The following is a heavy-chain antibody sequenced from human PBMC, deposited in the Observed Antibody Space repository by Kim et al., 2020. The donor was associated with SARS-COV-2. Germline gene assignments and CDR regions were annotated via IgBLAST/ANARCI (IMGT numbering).Heavy chain of an antibody. J-gene: IGHJ4*02. Sequence: SETLSLTCAVSGASIRSSNFLWGWIRQPPGKGLEWIGSIDYTGNTHPNPSLRSRVTISMDTAKNHFSLNLASVTAADTSLYSCARHPRRFLWFGALGDFDWWSEGTLVTVPA. CDR1: GASIRSSNFL. CDR2: IDYTGNT. D-gene: IGHD3-10*01. CDR3: ARHPRRFLWFGALGDFDW. V-gene: IGHV4-39*01.